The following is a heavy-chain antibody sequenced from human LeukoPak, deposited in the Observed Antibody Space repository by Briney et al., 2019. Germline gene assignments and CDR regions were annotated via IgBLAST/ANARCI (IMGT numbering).Heavy chain of an antibody. CDR2: IRYDGSNK. Sequence: GGSLRLSCAASGFTFSNYGMHWVRQAPGKGLEWVAFIRYDGSNKNYADSVKGQFTISRDNSKNTLYLQMNSLRAEDTAVYYCAKKGSSTWYHFDYWGQGTLVTVSS. CDR1: GFTFSNYG. D-gene: IGHD6-13*01. J-gene: IGHJ4*02. CDR3: AKKGSSTWYHFDY. V-gene: IGHV3-30*02.